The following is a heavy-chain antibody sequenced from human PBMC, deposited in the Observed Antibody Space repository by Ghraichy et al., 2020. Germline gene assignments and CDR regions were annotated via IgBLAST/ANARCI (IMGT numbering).Heavy chain of an antibody. CDR2: ISANGGTS. J-gene: IGHJ2*01. CDR3: ARAKWDSANYWDFDL. D-gene: IGHD1-26*01. Sequence: GGSLRLSCVVSGFTFNTYSFNWVRKAPGKGLEWVSYISANGGTSHYADSVKGRFTVSRDNGKNSLSLHMNSLTAADTAVYFCARAKWDSANYWDFDLWGRGALVTVSS. V-gene: IGHV3-48*01. CDR1: GFTFNTYS.